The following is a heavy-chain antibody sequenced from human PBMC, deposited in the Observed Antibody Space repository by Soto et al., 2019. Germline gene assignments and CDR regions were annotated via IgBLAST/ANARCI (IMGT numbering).Heavy chain of an antibody. Sequence: GASVKVSCKASGYTFTSYGISWVRQAPGQGLEWMGWISAYNGNTNYAQKLQGRVTMTTDTSTSTAYMELRSLRSDDPAVYYCAREQPIPSPFYSYGMDVWGQGTTVTVSS. CDR2: ISAYNGNT. D-gene: IGHD2-21*01. J-gene: IGHJ6*02. CDR3: AREQPIPSPFYSYGMDV. V-gene: IGHV1-18*01. CDR1: GYTFTSYG.